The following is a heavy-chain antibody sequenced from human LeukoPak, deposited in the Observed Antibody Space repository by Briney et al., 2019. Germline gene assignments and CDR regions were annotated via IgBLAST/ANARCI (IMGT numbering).Heavy chain of an antibody. D-gene: IGHD3-10*01. J-gene: IGHJ4*02. V-gene: IGHV1-58*01. CDR1: GFTFTSSA. CDR2: IVVGSGNT. Sequence: SVKVSCKASGFTFTSSAVQWVRQARGQRLEWIGWIVVGSGNTNYAQKFQERVTITRDMSTSTAYVELSSLRSEDTAVYYCAVRGVIHQDLYFDYWGQGTLVTVSS. CDR3: AVRGVIHQDLYFDY.